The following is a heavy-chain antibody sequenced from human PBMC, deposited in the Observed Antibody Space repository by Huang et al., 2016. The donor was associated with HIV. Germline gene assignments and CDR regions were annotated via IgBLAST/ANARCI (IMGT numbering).Heavy chain of an antibody. CDR2: INPTGGST. D-gene: IGHD2-8*02. V-gene: IGHV1-46*01. J-gene: IGHJ4*02. CDR1: GYTFTNHY. CDR3: SRVSASSGGYFYDH. Sequence: QVLLVQSGAEVERPGASVKVSCKASGYTFTNHYTHWIRQAPGQGLEWKGIINPTGGSTNYEQKFQGRDIMTRDTSTSTVHMELSSLRSEDTAVYYCSRVSASSGGYFYDHWGQGTLVTVSS.